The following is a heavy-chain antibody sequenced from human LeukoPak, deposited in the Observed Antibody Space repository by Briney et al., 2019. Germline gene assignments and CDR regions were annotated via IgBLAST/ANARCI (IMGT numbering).Heavy chain of an antibody. CDR2: IYHGGST. V-gene: IGHV4-38-2*02. Sequence: SETLSLTCTVSGYSISSGYYWGWIRQPPGKGLEWLGSIYHGGSTYYNPSLKSRVTISVDTSKNQFSLRLSSVTAADTAVYYCARGLEQWLADAFDIWGQGTMVTVSS. J-gene: IGHJ3*02. CDR3: ARGLEQWLADAFDI. CDR1: GYSISSGYY. D-gene: IGHD6-19*01.